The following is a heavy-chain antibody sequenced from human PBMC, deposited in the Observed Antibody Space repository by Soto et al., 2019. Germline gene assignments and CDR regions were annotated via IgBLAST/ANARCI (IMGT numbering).Heavy chain of an antibody. V-gene: IGHV5-10-1*04. Sequence: GESLKISCKGSGYSFTSYWISWVRQMPGKGLEWMGRIDPSDSYTRYSPSFQGQVTISADKSISTAYLQWSSLKASDTAMYYCAAAVADKSYYYYGMDVWGQGTTVTVSS. CDR1: GYSFTSYW. CDR2: IDPSDSYT. J-gene: IGHJ6*02. CDR3: AAAVADKSYYYYGMDV. D-gene: IGHD6-19*01.